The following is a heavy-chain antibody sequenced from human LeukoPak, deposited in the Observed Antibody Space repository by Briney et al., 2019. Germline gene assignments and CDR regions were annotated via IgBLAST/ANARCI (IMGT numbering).Heavy chain of an antibody. V-gene: IGHV3-7*01. CDR2: IKQDGSEK. Sequence: GGSLRHSCAASGFTFSNYWMRWVRQAPGKGLEWVANIKQDGSEKYYVDSVKGRFTISRDNAKNSLYLQMNSLRVEDTAVYYCARVSGYGDYDDYWGQGTLVTVSS. CDR1: GFTFSNYW. D-gene: IGHD6-25*01. CDR3: ARVSGYGDYDDY. J-gene: IGHJ4*02.